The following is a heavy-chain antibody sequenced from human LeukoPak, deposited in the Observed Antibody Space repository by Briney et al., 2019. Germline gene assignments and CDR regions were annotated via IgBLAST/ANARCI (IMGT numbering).Heavy chain of an antibody. CDR3: AKRATYYYDSSGYYLFDY. Sequence: PGGSLRLSRAASGFTFTSYVMSWVRQAPAKGLEWVSVITSSGDSTYYADSVKGRFTISRDNSKNTLYLQMNSMRVEDTAVYYCAKRATYYYDSSGYYLFDYWGQGTLVTVSS. J-gene: IGHJ4*02. D-gene: IGHD3-22*01. CDR2: ITSSGDST. V-gene: IGHV3-23*01. CDR1: GFTFTSYV.